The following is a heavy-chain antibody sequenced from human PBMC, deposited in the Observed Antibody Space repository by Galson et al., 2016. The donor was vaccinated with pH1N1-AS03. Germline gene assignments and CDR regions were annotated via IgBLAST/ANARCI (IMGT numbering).Heavy chain of an antibody. CDR2: IYYSGGT. CDR1: GGSISTYY. V-gene: IGHV4-59*01. D-gene: IGHD6-13*01. CDR3: ARFRSSWTFYYGLDV. J-gene: IGHJ6*02. Sequence: SETLSLTCTVSGGSISTYYWTWLRQPPGKGLEWIGHIYYSGGTNYNPSLKSRVTISVDTSKNQFSLKLSSVTPADTAVYYCARFRSSWTFYYGLDVWGQGTTVTVSS.